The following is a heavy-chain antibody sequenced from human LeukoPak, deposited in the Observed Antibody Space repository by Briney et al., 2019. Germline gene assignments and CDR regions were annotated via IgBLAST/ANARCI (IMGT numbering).Heavy chain of an antibody. CDR1: GGSISSGSYY. J-gene: IGHJ6*03. CDR2: IYYSGST. Sequence: SETLSLTCTVSGGSISSGSYYWSWIRQPPGKGLEWIGYIYYSGSTNYNPSLKSRVTISVDTSKNQFSLKLSSVTAADTAVYYCARVEQQLGTYYYYYMDVWGKGTTVTVSS. V-gene: IGHV4-61*01. D-gene: IGHD6-13*01. CDR3: ARVEQQLGTYYYYYMDV.